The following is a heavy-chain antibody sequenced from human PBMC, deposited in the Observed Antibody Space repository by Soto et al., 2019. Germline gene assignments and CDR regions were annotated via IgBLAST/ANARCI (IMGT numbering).Heavy chain of an antibody. CDR1: GFTCSSYW. Sequence: GGSLRLSCAAAGFTCSSYWMSWVRQAPGKGLEWVANIKQDGSEKYYVDSVKGRFTISRDNAKNSLYLQMNSLRAEDTAVYYCARCRGDDYGDHGLSYWGQGTLVTVSS. J-gene: IGHJ4*02. D-gene: IGHD4-17*01. CDR2: IKQDGSEK. V-gene: IGHV3-7*01. CDR3: ARCRGDDYGDHGLSY.